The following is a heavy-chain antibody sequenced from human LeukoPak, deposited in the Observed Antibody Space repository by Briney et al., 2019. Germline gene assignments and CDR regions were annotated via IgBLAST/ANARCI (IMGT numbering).Heavy chain of an antibody. CDR2: IISSSSTFI. Sequence: ETLSLTCTVSGGSISSYSMNWVRQAPGKGLEWVSSIISSSSTFIYYADSVKGRFTISRDNAKNSLYLQMNSLRAEDTAIYYCARRRIVGSTDDAFDIWGQGTMVTLSS. D-gene: IGHD1-26*01. V-gene: IGHV3-21*01. CDR3: ARRRIVGSTDDAFDI. J-gene: IGHJ3*02. CDR1: GGSISSYS.